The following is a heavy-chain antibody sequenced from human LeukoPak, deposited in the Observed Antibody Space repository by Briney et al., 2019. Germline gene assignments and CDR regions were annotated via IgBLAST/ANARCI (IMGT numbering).Heavy chain of an antibody. D-gene: IGHD2-2*01. CDR2: ISWNSGSI. CDR1: GFTFDDYA. V-gene: IGHV3-9*01. J-gene: IGHJ6*03. CDR3: ARDQGGREYQPLLHKYYYYYMDV. Sequence: GGSLRLSCAASGFTFDDYAMHWVRQAPGKGLEWVSGISWNSGSIGYADSVKGRFTISRDNAKNSLYLQMNSLRAEDTAVYYCARDQGGREYQPLLHKYYYYYMDVWGKGTTVTVSS.